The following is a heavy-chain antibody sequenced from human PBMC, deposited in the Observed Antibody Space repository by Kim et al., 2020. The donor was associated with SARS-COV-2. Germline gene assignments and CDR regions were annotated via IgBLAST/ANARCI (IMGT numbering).Heavy chain of an antibody. V-gene: IGHV4-30-2*05. Sequence: RVTISGDTSKNQFSLKLSSVTAADTAVYYCARQYYDSSGYYYPDDAFDIWGQGTMVTVSS. CDR3: ARQYYDSSGYYYPDDAFDI. D-gene: IGHD3-22*01. J-gene: IGHJ3*02.